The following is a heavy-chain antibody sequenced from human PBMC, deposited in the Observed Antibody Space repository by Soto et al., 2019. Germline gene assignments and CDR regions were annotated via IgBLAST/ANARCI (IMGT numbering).Heavy chain of an antibody. Sequence: EVQLVESGGGLIQPGGSLRLSCAASGFTVSSHYMSWVRQAPGKGLEWVSVIYSGGSTYYADSVKGRFTISRDNSNNTLYLQMNSLRAEDTAVYYCARGCSSTSCSAPHAFDIWGQGTMVTVSS. V-gene: IGHV3-53*01. J-gene: IGHJ3*02. D-gene: IGHD2-2*01. CDR3: ARGCSSTSCSAPHAFDI. CDR1: GFTVSSHY. CDR2: IYSGGST.